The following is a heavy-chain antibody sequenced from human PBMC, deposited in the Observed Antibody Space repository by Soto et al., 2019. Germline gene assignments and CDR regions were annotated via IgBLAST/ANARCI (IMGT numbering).Heavy chain of an antibody. D-gene: IGHD4-17*01. V-gene: IGHV4-59*01. CDR3: ARRYGSAFDI. CDR2: IYYSGST. Sequence: QVQLQESGPGLVKPSETLSLTCTVSGGSISSYYWSWIRQPPGKGLEWIGYIYYSGSTSYNPSLNSRVTISVDTSKNQFSLKLSSVTAADTAVYYCARRYGSAFDIWGQGTMVTVSS. CDR1: GGSISSYY. J-gene: IGHJ3*02.